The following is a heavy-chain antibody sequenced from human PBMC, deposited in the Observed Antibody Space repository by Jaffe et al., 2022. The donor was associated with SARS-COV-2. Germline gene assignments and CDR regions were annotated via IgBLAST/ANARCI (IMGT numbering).Heavy chain of an antibody. CDR1: GFILSSHA. V-gene: IGHV3-23*01. CDR2: ISAGGGST. J-gene: IGHJ5*02. CDR3: AKGIESSASPT. Sequence: EVQLLESGGGLAQPGGSLRLSCAGSGFILSSHAMSWVRQAPGKGLKWVSSISAGGGSTYFADSVKGRFTISRDNSKNTLFLQLNSLRAEDTATYYCAKGIESSASPTWGQGTLVTVSS. D-gene: IGHD3-22*01.